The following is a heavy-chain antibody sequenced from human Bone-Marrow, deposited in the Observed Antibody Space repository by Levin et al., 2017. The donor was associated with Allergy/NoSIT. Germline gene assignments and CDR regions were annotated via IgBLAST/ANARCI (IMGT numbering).Heavy chain of an antibody. CDR2: ISYDGSDK. Sequence: PGGSLRLSCAASGFTFNMFSMHWVRQAPGKGLEWVAIISYDGSDKYHADSVKGRFTISRDNSKNTLSLQMNSLRPEDTAVYYCAREGMAGYAFDIWGQGTMVTVSS. V-gene: IGHV3-30-3*01. CDR1: GFTFNMFS. CDR3: AREGMAGYAFDI. D-gene: IGHD2-8*01. J-gene: IGHJ3*02.